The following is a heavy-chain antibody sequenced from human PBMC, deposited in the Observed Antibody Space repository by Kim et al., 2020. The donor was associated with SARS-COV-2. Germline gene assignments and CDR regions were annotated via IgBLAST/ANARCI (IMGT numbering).Heavy chain of an antibody. J-gene: IGHJ4*02. CDR1: GYTFTSYD. Sequence: ASVKVSCKASGYTFTSYDINWVRQATGQGLEWMGWMKPNSGNTGYAQKFQGRVSMTRNTSISTAYMELSSLRSEDTAVYYCARRIVAAGTPLNYWGQGTLVTVSS. V-gene: IGHV1-8*01. CDR3: ARRIVAAGTPLNY. CDR2: MKPNSGNT. D-gene: IGHD6-13*01.